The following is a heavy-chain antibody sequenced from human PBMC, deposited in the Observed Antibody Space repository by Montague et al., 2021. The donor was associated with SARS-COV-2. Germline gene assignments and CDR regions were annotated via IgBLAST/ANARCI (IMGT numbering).Heavy chain of an antibody. D-gene: IGHD3-10*01. CDR2: IYYSGST. V-gene: IGHV4-39*07. CDR3: ARDLRRGFDP. Sequence: SETLSLTCTVSGGSISSSNYYWGWIRQPPGKGLEWIGSIYYSGSTYYNPSLKSRVTISVDTSKNQLSLKLSSVTAADTAVDYCARDLRRGFDPWGQGTLVTVSS. CDR1: GGSISSSNYY. J-gene: IGHJ5*02.